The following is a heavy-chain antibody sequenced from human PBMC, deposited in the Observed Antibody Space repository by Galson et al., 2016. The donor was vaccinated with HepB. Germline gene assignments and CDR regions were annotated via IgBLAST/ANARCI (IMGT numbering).Heavy chain of an antibody. Sequence: SLRLSCAASGFTFSSYAMSWVRQAPGKGLEWVSAIRGGGSSTYYYSDSVKGRFTISRDDSKNTLYLQMNSLRVEDTAIYYCAKGRREIDQDFDYWGQGTLVTVSS. CDR2: IRGGGSSTY. CDR1: GFTFSSYA. CDR3: AKGRREIDQDFDY. D-gene: IGHD5-24*01. J-gene: IGHJ4*02. V-gene: IGHV3-23*01.